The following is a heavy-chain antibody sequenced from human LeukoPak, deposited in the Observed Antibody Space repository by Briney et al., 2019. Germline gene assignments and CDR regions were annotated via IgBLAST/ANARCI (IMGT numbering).Heavy chain of an antibody. J-gene: IGHJ4*02. Sequence: GRSLRLSCAASGFTFLNYAVHWVRQAPGKGLEWVAVMSYDGSNNYYADSVKGRFTISRDNSKNTLYLQMNSLRPEDTAVYYCAREWGAAADYWGQGTLVTVSS. D-gene: IGHD6-13*01. CDR3: AREWGAAADY. CDR2: MSYDGSNN. V-gene: IGHV3-30-3*01. CDR1: GFTFLNYA.